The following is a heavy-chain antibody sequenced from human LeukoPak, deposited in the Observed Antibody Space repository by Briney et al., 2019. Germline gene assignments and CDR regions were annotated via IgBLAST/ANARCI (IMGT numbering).Heavy chain of an antibody. CDR3: AKEAYSSSWYRDFDY. Sequence: GGSLRLSCAASGFTFSSYGMHWVRQAPGKGLEWVAVISYDGSNKYYADSVKGRFTISRDNSKNTLYLQMNSLRAEDTAVYYCAKEAYSSSWYRDFDYWGQGTLVTVSS. V-gene: IGHV3-30*18. CDR1: GFTFSSYG. J-gene: IGHJ4*02. CDR2: ISYDGSNK. D-gene: IGHD6-13*01.